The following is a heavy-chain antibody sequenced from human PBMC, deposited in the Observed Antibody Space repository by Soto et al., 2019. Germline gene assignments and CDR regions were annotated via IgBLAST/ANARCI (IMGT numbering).Heavy chain of an antibody. D-gene: IGHD3-10*01. CDR3: ARDRGGRQLWVNWFDP. CDR1: GFTFSSYY. V-gene: IGHV3-7*03. CDR2: IKQDGSEK. J-gene: IGHJ5*02. Sequence: EVQLVESGGGLVQPGGSLRLSCAASGFTFSSYYMSWVRQAPGKGLEWVANIKQDGSEKYYVDSLKGRFTISRDNAKNSLELLMHSLRAADTAVYYCARDRGGRQLWVNWFDPWGQGTLVTVSS.